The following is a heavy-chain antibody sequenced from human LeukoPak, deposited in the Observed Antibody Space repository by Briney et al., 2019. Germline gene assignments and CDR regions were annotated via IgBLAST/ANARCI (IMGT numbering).Heavy chain of an antibody. D-gene: IGHD5-24*01. V-gene: IGHV1-18*01. CDR2: ISAYNSNT. CDR1: GYTFSTYT. Sequence: ASVKVSCKASGYTFSTYTISWLRQAPGQGLEWMGWISAYNSNTNYAQKLQCRVTMTADTSTSTAYMELRGLRSDDTAVYYCARGAGDMATITPFDQWGQGTLVTVSS. J-gene: IGHJ4*02. CDR3: ARGAGDMATITPFDQ.